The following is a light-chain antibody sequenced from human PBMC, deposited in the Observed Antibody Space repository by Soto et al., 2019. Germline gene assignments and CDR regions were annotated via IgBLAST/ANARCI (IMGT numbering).Light chain of an antibody. CDR2: LGS. CDR3: MQARQTGVT. Sequence: DIVMTQSPLSLPVTPGEPASISCRSSQSLLHSNGYNYLDWYLQKPGQSPQLLIYLGSNRASGVPDRFRCSGSGTDFTLTISRVEAEDVGVYYCMQARQTGVTVGPGTKVYIK. CDR1: QSLLHSNGYNY. V-gene: IGKV2-28*01. J-gene: IGKJ3*01.